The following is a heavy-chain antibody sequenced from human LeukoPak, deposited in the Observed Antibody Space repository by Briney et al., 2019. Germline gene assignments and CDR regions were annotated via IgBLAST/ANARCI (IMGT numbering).Heavy chain of an antibody. Sequence: SETLSLTCTVSGGSISSSSYYWGWIRQPPGKGLEWIGSIYYTGSTYYNSSPKSRVTISVDTSRNQFSLMLSSVTAADMAVYYCASQRRGGSSYYMDVWGKGTTVTVAS. CDR1: GGSISSSSYY. CDR2: IYYTGST. V-gene: IGHV4-39*01. D-gene: IGHD6-6*01. J-gene: IGHJ6*03. CDR3: ASQRRGGSSYYMDV.